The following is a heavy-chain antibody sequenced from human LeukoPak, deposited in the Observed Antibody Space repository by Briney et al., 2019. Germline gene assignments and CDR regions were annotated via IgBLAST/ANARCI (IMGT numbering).Heavy chain of an antibody. CDR2: IGGSGGFIT. CDR3: ASDDFWSGYPYY. CDR1: GFTFSSHG. D-gene: IGHD3-3*01. J-gene: IGHJ4*02. Sequence: GGSLRLSCAASGFTFSSHGMNWVRQAPGKGLEWVSGIGGSGGFITYYADSVKGRFTVSRDNSKNTLYLQMNSLRVDDTAVYYCASDDFWSGYPYYWGQGTLVTVSS. V-gene: IGHV3-23*01.